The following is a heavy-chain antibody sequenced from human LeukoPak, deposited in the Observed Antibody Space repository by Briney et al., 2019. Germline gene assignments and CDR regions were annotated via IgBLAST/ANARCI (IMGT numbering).Heavy chain of an antibody. J-gene: IGHJ4*02. CDR1: GFTFSNYA. Sequence: GGSLRLSCAASGFTFSNYAMNWVRQAQGKVRVWGSGISGNGGSTYHADFVKGRCTISRDNSQNTLHLQMNSLRAEDTAVYYCAKGKGDCINNSCREWGQGTLVIVSS. CDR3: AKGKGDCINNSCRE. CDR2: ISGNGGST. V-gene: IGHV3-23*01. D-gene: IGHD3-10*01.